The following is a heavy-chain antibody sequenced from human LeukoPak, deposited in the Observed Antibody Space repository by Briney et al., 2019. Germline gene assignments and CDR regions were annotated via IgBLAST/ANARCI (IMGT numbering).Heavy chain of an antibody. CDR2: INPSGGST. CDR3: AREGGGGIDIEPSFDY. D-gene: IGHD2-15*01. J-gene: IGHJ4*02. CDR1: GYTFTRYF. V-gene: IGHV1-46*01. Sequence: GASVKVSCKASGYTFTRYFIHWVRQAPGRGLEWMGTINPSGGSTGYAQKFQGRVTMTRDTSTSTVYMELGSLRSEDTAVYYCAREGGGGIDIEPSFDYWGQGTLVTVSS.